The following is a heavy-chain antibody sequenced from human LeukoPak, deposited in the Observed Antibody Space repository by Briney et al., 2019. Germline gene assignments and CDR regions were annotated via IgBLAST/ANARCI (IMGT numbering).Heavy chain of an antibody. CDR3: ARDRRVYYYDSSGHTRNMDV. Sequence: GGSLRLSCAASGFTFSSYAMHWVRQAPGKGLEWVAVISYDGSNKYYADSVKGRFTISRDNSKNTLYLQMNSLRAEDTAVYYCARDRRVYYYDSSGHTRNMDVWGKGTTVTVSS. D-gene: IGHD3-22*01. V-gene: IGHV3-30*04. J-gene: IGHJ6*03. CDR1: GFTFSSYA. CDR2: ISYDGSNK.